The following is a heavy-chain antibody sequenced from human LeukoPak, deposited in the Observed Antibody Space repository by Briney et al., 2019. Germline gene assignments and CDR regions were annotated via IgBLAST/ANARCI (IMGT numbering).Heavy chain of an antibody. Sequence: PSETLSLTCTVSDVSINNYYWSWIRQPPGKGLEWIGYLHNTGRTNYNPSLKSRVTMSVDTSKNQFSLKLSSVTAADTAVYYCAREKYSGGYPNVNFDYWGQGTLVTVSS. CDR1: DVSINNYY. CDR3: AREKYSGGYPNVNFDY. CDR2: LHNTGRT. V-gene: IGHV4-59*12. D-gene: IGHD1-26*01. J-gene: IGHJ4*02.